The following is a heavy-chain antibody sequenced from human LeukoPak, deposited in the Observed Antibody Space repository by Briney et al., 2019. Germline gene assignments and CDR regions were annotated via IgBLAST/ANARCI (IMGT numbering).Heavy chain of an antibody. J-gene: IGHJ6*03. CDR1: GLTFSSDG. Sequence: GGSLRLSCAASGLTFSSDGMSWVRQAPGKGLEWVSVISGSGRNTYYADSVKGRFTISGDNSKNTLYLQMNSLGAEDTAVYYCAKSIEGVVRGTYYYYSYMDVWGKGTTVTVSS. D-gene: IGHD3-3*01. V-gene: IGHV3-23*01. CDR3: AKSIEGVVRGTYYYYSYMDV. CDR2: ISGSGRNT.